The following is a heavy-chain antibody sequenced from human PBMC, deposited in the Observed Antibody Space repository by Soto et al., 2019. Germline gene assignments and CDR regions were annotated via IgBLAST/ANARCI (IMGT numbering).Heavy chain of an antibody. D-gene: IGHD4-17*01. V-gene: IGHV3-66*01. J-gene: IGHJ4*02. CDR3: TRDSSPTVTADS. CDR2: MYSGGST. CDR1: GFTVSGSY. Sequence: VRLVESGGGLVQPGGSLRLSCAAFGFTVSGSYMTWVRQAPGKGLEWVSVMYSGGSTYYADSVKGRFTVSRDTSKNTLYLQMNNLRAEDTAVYYCTRDSSPTVTADSWGQGTLVTVSS.